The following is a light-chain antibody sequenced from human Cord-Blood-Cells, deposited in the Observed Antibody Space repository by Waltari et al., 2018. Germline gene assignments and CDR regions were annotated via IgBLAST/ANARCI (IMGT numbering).Light chain of an antibody. CDR2: GAS. CDR1: QSVSSSY. J-gene: IGKJ1*01. V-gene: IGKV3-20*01. Sequence: PGTLSLSPGERATLSCRASQSVSSSYLAWYQQKPGQAPRLLIDGASSRATGIPERFSGSGSGADFTLTISRLAPEDVAVYCCQQYSSSPTFGQGTKVEIK. CDR3: QQYSSSPT.